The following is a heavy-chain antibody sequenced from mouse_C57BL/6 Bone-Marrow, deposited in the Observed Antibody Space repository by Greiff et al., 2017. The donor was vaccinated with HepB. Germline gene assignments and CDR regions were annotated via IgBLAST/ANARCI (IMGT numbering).Heavy chain of an antibody. CDR2: INYDGSGT. J-gene: IGHJ1*03. CDR3: ARDPGGLRRCWYFDV. Sequence: EVQLVEPGAGLVQPGSSMKLSCTASGFTFSDYYMPWVRQVPERGLEWVGNINYDGSGTNYLDSLKSRSTISIDKATNTLYLQMSSLKSEDTATYYCARDPGGLRRCWYFDVWGTGTTVTVSS. V-gene: IGHV5-16*01. D-gene: IGHD2-4*01. CDR1: GFTFSDYY.